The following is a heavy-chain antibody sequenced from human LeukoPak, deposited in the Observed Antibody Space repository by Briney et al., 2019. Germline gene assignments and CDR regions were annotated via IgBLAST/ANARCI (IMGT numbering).Heavy chain of an antibody. V-gene: IGHV4-59*12. CDR3: ARGVHD. CDR1: GGSISSYY. Sequence: SETLSLTCTVSGGSISSYYWSWIRQPPGKGLEWIGYIYYSGSTNYNPSLKSRVTISVDTSKNQFSLKLSSVTAADTAMFYCARGVHDWGQGTLVTVSS. CDR2: IYYSGST. D-gene: IGHD1-1*01. J-gene: IGHJ4*02.